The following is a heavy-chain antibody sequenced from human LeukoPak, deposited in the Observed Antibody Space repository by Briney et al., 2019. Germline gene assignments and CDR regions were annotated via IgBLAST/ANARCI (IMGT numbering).Heavy chain of an antibody. CDR3: ARGSDDSSGYYFSF. D-gene: IGHD3-22*01. V-gene: IGHV4-4*02. Sequence: KSSETLSLTCAVSGGSISSSNWWSWVRQPPGKGLEWIEEIYHSGSTNYNPSLKSRVTISVDKSKNQFSLKLSSVTAADTAVYYCARGSDDSSGYYFSFWGQGSLVTVSS. CDR2: IYHSGST. J-gene: IGHJ4*02. CDR1: GGSISSSNW.